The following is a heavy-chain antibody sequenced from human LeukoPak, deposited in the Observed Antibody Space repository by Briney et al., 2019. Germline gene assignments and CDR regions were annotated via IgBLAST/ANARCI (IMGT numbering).Heavy chain of an antibody. V-gene: IGHV1-8*01. Sequence: GASVTVSCKASGYTFTSYDVNWVRQATGQGLEWMGWMNPNSGNTGYAQKFQGRVTMTRNTSISTAYMELSSLRSEDTAVYYCASALFRGVRLVDYWGQGTLVTVSS. CDR1: GYTFTSYD. J-gene: IGHJ4*02. CDR3: ASALFRGVRLVDY. D-gene: IGHD3-10*01. CDR2: MNPNSGNT.